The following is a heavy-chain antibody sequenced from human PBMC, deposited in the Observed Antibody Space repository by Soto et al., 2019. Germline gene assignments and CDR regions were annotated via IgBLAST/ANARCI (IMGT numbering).Heavy chain of an antibody. V-gene: IGHV1-46*01. CDR2: VNPSGGST. J-gene: IGHJ1*01. Sequence: ASVKVSCKASGYLFTAYSMHWVRLAPGQGLEWMGVVNPSGGSTKYAQNFQGRVTMTRDTSTTTIYMELSSLRSDDTAIYYCAREENCSGGACYSEYFHRWGQGTLVTVSS. D-gene: IGHD2-15*01. CDR3: AREENCSGGACYSEYFHR. CDR1: GYLFTAYS.